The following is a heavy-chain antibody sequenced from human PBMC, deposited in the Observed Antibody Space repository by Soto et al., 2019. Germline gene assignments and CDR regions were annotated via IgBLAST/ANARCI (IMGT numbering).Heavy chain of an antibody. CDR1: GYNFTSYG. Sequence: ASVKVSCKASGYNFTSYGISWVRQAPGQGLEWMGWISAYNGNTNYAQKLQGRVTMTTDTSTSTAYMELRSLRSDDTAVYYCAREAHYDFWSGYYHWFDPWGQGTLVTVSS. CDR2: ISAYNGNT. D-gene: IGHD3-3*01. CDR3: AREAHYDFWSGYYHWFDP. J-gene: IGHJ5*02. V-gene: IGHV1-18*04.